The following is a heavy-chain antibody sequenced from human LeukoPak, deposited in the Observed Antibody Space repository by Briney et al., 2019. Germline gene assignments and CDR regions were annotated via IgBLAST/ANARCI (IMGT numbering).Heavy chain of an antibody. V-gene: IGHV1-18*01. CDR3: ARQVLIVGGRYGMDV. CDR1: GYTFNSYG. Sequence: ASVKVSCKASGYTFNSYGIRWVRQAPGQGLEWMGWISPYRGDTEYAQKIQGRVSMTTDTSTSTAYMELRSLRSDDTAVYYCARQVLIVGGRYGMDVWGQGTTVTVSS. J-gene: IGHJ6*02. CDR2: ISPYRGDT. D-gene: IGHD3-22*01.